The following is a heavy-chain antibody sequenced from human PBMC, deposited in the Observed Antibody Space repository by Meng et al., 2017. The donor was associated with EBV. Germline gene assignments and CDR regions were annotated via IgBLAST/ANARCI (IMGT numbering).Heavy chain of an antibody. CDR2: IWYDTTNK. D-gene: IGHD4-17*01. J-gene: IGHJ4*02. CDR1: GITVSRSG. Sequence: VELVGSGEGGAQLGKPLSHLGDGSGITVSRSGRHWFRKAPGKGLEWVAVIWYDTTNKYYGDSAKGRFTISRDNSKNTLYLQMNSLTADDTAVYYCATAGDYEGYADYWGQGALVTVSS. V-gene: IGHV3-33*01. CDR3: ATAGDYEGYADY.